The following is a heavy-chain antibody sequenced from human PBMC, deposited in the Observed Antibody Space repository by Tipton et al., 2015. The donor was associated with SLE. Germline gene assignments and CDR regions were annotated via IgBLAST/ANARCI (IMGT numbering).Heavy chain of an antibody. CDR1: GGYINNTY. D-gene: IGHD4-11*01. Sequence: TLSLTCTVSGGYINNTYWTWIRQPPGKGLEWIGYISYSGDTKYNPSLKRRLTISVDASKNQISLKLGSVTAADTAIYYCEREDPTYTFLDYWGQGTLVTFSS. CDR3: EREDPTYTFLDY. CDR2: ISYSGDT. V-gene: IGHV4-59*01. J-gene: IGHJ4*02.